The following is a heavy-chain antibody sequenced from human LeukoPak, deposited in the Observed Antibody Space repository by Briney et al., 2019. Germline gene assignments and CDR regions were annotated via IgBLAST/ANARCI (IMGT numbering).Heavy chain of an antibody. D-gene: IGHD3-3*01. Sequence: GGSLRLSCATSGFTFSAYAMAWVRQAPGKGLEWVSTISGSGGSTYYTDSVKGRFTISRDNSKNTLFLQMNSLRAEDTALYYCAKQYYDFLSGSEYWGQGTLVTVSS. V-gene: IGHV3-23*01. CDR2: ISGSGGST. CDR3: AKQYYDFLSGSEY. J-gene: IGHJ4*02. CDR1: GFTFSAYA.